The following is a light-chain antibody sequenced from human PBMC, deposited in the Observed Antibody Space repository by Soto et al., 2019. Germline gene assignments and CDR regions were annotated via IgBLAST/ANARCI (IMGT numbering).Light chain of an antibody. J-gene: IGKJ5*01. V-gene: IGKV3-11*01. CDR1: QSVSSY. CDR2: DAS. CDR3: QQRSNWPIT. Sequence: EIVLTQSPATLSLSPGERATLSCRASQSVSSYLAWYQQKPGQAPRLLIYDASNRATGIPSRFCGSGSGTDFTLPIRTLEPEDFAVYYCQQRSNWPITFGQGTRLEIK.